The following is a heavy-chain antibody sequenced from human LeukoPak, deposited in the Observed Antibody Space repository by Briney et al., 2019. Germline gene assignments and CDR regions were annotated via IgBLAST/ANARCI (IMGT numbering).Heavy chain of an antibody. V-gene: IGHV4-59*01. CDR1: GGSISSYY. D-gene: IGHD1-26*01. CDR2: IYFSGGT. CDR3: VRGGIVGTTARVPLFDY. Sequence: SETLSLTCTVSGGSISSYYWSWVRQPPGKGLEWIGYIYFSGGTNYDPSLKSRVTMSVNTSKNQFSLKLSSLTAADTAVYYCVRGGIVGTTARVPLFDYWGQGTLVTVSS. J-gene: IGHJ4*02.